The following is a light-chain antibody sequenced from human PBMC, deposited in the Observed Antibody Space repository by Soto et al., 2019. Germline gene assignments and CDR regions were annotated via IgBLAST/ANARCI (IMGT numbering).Light chain of an antibody. CDR1: QGISSY. Sequence: AIRMTQSPSSLSASTGDRVTITCRASQGISSYLAWYQQEPGKAPKLLIFAASSLQSGVPSRFSGSRSGPDFTLTISSLQPEDFATYYCQQSYSSPPTFGQGTKVDIK. J-gene: IGKJ1*01. CDR2: AAS. CDR3: QQSYSSPPT. V-gene: IGKV1-8*01.